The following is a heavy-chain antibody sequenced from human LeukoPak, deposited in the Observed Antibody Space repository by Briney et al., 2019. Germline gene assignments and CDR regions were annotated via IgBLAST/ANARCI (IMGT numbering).Heavy chain of an antibody. Sequence: GGSLRLSCAASGFTFSSYSMNWVRQAPGKGLEWVSSISSSTSFINYTDSLKGRFTISRDNAKNSLYLQMNSLRAEDTAVYYCARDRGQLGHYYYYCMDVWGKGTTVTVSS. V-gene: IGHV3-21*01. CDR1: GFTFSSYS. CDR3: ARDRGQLGHYYYYCMDV. CDR2: ISSSTSFI. J-gene: IGHJ6*03. D-gene: IGHD6-6*01.